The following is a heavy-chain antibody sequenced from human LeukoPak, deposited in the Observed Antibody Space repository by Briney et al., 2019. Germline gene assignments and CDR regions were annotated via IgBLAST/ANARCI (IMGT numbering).Heavy chain of an antibody. D-gene: IGHD4-17*01. J-gene: IGHJ6*02. CDR1: GGTFSSYA. CDR2: IIPIFGTA. Sequence: GASVKVSCKASGGTFSSYAISWVRQAPGQGLEWMGGIIPIFGTANYAQKFQGRVTITADESTSTAYMELNSLRSEDTAVYYCARAYGDYYYYYGMDVWGQGTTVTVSS. V-gene: IGHV1-69*13. CDR3: ARAYGDYYYYYGMDV.